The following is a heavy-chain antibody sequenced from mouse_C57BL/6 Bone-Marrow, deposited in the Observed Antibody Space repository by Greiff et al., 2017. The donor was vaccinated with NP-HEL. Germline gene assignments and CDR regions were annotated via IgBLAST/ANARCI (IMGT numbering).Heavy chain of an antibody. CDR3: ARQSMGDYYAMDD. V-gene: IGHV5-12*01. D-gene: IGHD1-1*02. J-gene: IGHJ4*01. CDR1: GFTFSDYY. CDR2: ISNGGGST. Sequence: LVESGGGLVQPGGSLKLSCAASGFTFSDYYMYWVRQTPEKRLEWVAYISNGGGSTYYPDTVKGRFTISRDNAKNTLYLQMSRLKSEDTAMYYGARQSMGDYYAMDDWGQGTSVTVSS.